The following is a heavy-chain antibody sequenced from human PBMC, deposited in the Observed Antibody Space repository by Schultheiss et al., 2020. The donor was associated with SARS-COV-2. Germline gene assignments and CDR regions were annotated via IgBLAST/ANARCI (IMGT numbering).Heavy chain of an antibody. V-gene: IGHV1-2*02. CDR3: ARERVVVLMDSYYYYFGMDV. Sequence: ASVKVSCKVSGYTLTELSMHWVRQAPGQGLEWMGWINPNSGGTNYAQKFQGRVTMTRDTSISTAYMELSRLRSDDMAVYYCARERVVVLMDSYYYYFGMDVWGQGTTVTVSS. J-gene: IGHJ6*02. CDR2: INPNSGGT. D-gene: IGHD2-8*01. CDR1: GYTLTELS.